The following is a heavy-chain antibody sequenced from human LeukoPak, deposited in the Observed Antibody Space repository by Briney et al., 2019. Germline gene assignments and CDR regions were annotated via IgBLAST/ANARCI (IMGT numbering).Heavy chain of an antibody. D-gene: IGHD3-16*01. V-gene: IGHV3-7*01. CDR2: INEAGNDK. CDR1: GFSFSNYW. J-gene: IGHJ4*02. Sequence: PGGSLRLSCAASGFSFSNYWMTWVRQAPGKGLEWVANINEAGNDKYYVDSVTGRFTMSRDNAKNSLYLQMNGLRVEDTAVYYCVRDATRGGDFDYWGQGTLVTVSS. CDR3: VRDATRGGDFDY.